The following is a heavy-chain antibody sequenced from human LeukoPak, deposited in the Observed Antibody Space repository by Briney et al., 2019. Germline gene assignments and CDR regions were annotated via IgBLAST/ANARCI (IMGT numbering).Heavy chain of an antibody. V-gene: IGHV4-59*01. CDR1: GDSISSSD. J-gene: IGHJ4*02. Sequence: SETLSLTCSVSGDSISSSDWSWIRQPPGKGLEWIGYIYHHGKSGYDPSLQRRVTISLDTSKNQFSLTLSFVTAADTAMYYCARIRGLGDVSPYSDFWGQGTLVTVSS. CDR2: IYHHGKS. D-gene: IGHD4-17*01. CDR3: ARIRGLGDVSPYSDF.